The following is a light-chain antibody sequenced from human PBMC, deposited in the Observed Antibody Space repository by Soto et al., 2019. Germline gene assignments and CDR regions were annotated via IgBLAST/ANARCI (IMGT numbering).Light chain of an antibody. J-gene: IGKJ1*01. CDR3: QQRSNWPPT. CDR1: QSVSTY. Sequence: EIVLTQSPATLSSSPGDKATLFCRASQSVSTYLAWYQQKPGQAPNLLIYDASNRDTGIPSRFSGSGSGTEFTLTISSLEPEDFAVYYCQQRSNWPPTFGQGTKVEIK. V-gene: IGKV3-11*01. CDR2: DAS.